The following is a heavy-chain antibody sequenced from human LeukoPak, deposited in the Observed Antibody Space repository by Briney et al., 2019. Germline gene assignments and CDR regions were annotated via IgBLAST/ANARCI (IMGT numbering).Heavy chain of an antibody. CDR2: ISYDGSNK. V-gene: IGHV3-33*08. J-gene: IGHJ6*03. D-gene: IGHD6-19*01. Sequence: GGSLRLSCAVSGFTFSSYGMHWVRQAPGKGLEWVAVISYDGSNKYYADSVKGRFTISRDNAKNSLYLQMNSLRAEDTAVYYCARDFNPGYRSGWDDNYYYYYMDVWGEGTTVTVSS. CDR3: ARDFNPGYRSGWDDNYYYYYMDV. CDR1: GFTFSSYG.